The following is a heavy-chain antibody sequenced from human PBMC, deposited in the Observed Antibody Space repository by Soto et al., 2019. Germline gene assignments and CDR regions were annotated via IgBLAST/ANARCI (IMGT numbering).Heavy chain of an antibody. CDR2: IDSNGSPI. Sequence: XXSLRLSFAASGFTFSSYWMHWVRQAPGKGLEWVAYIDSNGSPIYYADSVKGRFTIYRDNAQNSLYLQMNSLRVEDTAVYYCARVSRTAERYWGPGTLVTVSS. CDR3: ARVSRTAERY. J-gene: IGHJ4*02. V-gene: IGHV3-48*01. D-gene: IGHD2-2*01. CDR1: GFTFSSYW.